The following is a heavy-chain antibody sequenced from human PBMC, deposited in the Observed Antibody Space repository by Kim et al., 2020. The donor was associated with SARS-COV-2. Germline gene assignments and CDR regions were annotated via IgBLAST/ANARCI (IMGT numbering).Heavy chain of an antibody. CDR3: ARDGFTAFSWSIAAAGRRGYYYYYGMDV. J-gene: IGHJ6*02. D-gene: IGHD6-13*01. CDR2: IKQDGSEK. Sequence: GGSLRLSCAASGFTFSSYWMSWVRQAPGKGLEWVANIKQDGSEKYYVDSVKGRFTISRDNAKNSLYLQMNSLRAEDTAVYYCARDGFTAFSWSIAAAGRRGYYYYYGMDVWGQGTTVTVSS. V-gene: IGHV3-7*03. CDR1: GFTFSSYW.